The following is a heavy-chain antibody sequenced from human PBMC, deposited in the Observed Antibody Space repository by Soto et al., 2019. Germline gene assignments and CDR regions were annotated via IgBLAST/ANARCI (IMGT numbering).Heavy chain of an antibody. J-gene: IGHJ4*02. CDR3: AREVPTPYYFDY. Sequence: KPSETLSLTCTVSGGSISSGGYYWSWIRQHPGKGLEWIGYIYYSGSTYYNPSLKSRVTMSVDTSKNQFSLNLSSVTAADTAVYYCAREVPTPYYFDYWGQGTLVTVS. CDR2: IYYSGST. CDR1: GGSISSGGYY. V-gene: IGHV4-31*03.